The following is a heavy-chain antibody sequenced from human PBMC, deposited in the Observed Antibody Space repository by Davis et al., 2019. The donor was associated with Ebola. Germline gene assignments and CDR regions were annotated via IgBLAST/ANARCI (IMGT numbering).Heavy chain of an antibody. CDR3: ATSHSRHWYDRGYFGP. CDR2: SETSDTNFNA. CDR1: GLISSNHV. J-gene: IGHJ5*02. V-gene: IGHV3-23*05. D-gene: IGHD6-13*01. Sequence: GESLKISCEISGLISSNHVMYWVRQASGKGLEWISASETSDTNFNANYADSVKGRFTIFRDNSRNTVSLQMNSLRVDDTAVYYCATSHSRHWYDRGYFGPWGQGTLVTVSS.